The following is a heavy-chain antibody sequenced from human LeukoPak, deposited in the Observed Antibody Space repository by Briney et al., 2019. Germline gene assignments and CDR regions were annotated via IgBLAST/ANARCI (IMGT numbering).Heavy chain of an antibody. CDR1: GGTFSSYA. J-gene: IGHJ4*02. D-gene: IGHD3-3*01. V-gene: IGHV1-69*04. CDR2: IIPILGIA. CDR3: ALGDFWSGYYFDY. Sequence: SVKVSCKASGGTFSSYAISWVRQAPGQGLEWMGRIIPILGIANYAQKFQGRVTITADKSTSTAYMELRSLRSDDTAVYYCALGDFWSGYYFDYWGQGTLVTVSS.